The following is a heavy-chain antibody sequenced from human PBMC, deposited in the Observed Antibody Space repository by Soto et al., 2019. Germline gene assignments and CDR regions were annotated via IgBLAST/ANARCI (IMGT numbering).Heavy chain of an antibody. D-gene: IGHD3-3*01. CDR2: IKQDGSEK. V-gene: IGHV3-7*01. CDR1: GFTFSSYW. J-gene: IGHJ4*02. Sequence: GGSLRLSSAASGFTFSSYWMSWVRQAPGKGLEWVANIKQDGSEKYYVDSVKGRFTISRDNAKNSLYLQMNSLRAEDTAVYYCASLTYYDFWSGYYSHFDYWGQGTLVTVSS. CDR3: ASLTYYDFWSGYYSHFDY.